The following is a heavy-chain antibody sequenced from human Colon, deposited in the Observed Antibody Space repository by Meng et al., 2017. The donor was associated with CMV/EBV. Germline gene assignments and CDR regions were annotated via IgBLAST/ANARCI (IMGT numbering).Heavy chain of an antibody. CDR2: INPKSGDT. V-gene: IGHV1-2*02. J-gene: IGHJ4*02. CDR1: GYTFTGFY. Sequence: QVQLGQAGAEAKKPGDSVKVSCKASGYTFTGFYIQWVRQAPGQGLEWMGWINPKSGDTIYEQKFQGRVTMTRDTSISTVYMDLSSLRSDDTAVYFCARDLWSGSSDYFDYWGQGTLVTVSS. CDR3: ARDLWSGSSDYFDY. D-gene: IGHD3-3*01.